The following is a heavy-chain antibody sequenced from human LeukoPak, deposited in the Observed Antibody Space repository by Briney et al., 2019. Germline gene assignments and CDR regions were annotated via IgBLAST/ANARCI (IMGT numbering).Heavy chain of an antibody. V-gene: IGHV4-30-4*08. D-gene: IGHD2-2*01. CDR1: GGSISSGDYY. CDR3: ARARGLYCSSTSCYADAFDI. CDR2: IYYSGST. J-gene: IGHJ3*02. Sequence: KPSQTLSLTCTVSGGSISSGDYYWSWIRQPPGKGLEWIGYIYYSGSTYYNPSLKSRVTISVDTSKNQFSLKLSSVTAADTAVYYCARARGLYCSSTSCYADAFDIWGQGTVVTVSS.